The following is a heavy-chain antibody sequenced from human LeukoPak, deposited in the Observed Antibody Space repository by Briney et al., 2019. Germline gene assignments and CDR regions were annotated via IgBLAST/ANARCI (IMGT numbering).Heavy chain of an antibody. D-gene: IGHD3-16*01. CDR3: ATDQGGAPTHN. CDR1: GYTLTELS. V-gene: IGHV1-24*01. Sequence: ALVKVSCKVSGYTLTELSMHWVRQAPGKGLEWMGGFDPEDGETIYTQKFQGRVTMTEDTSTDTAYMELSSLRSEDTAVYYCATDQGGAPTHNWGQGTLVTVSS. J-gene: IGHJ4*02. CDR2: FDPEDGET.